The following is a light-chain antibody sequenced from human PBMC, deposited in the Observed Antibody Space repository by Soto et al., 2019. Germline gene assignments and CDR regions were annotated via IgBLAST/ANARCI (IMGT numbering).Light chain of an antibody. CDR3: KSYAVGSTYV. CDR1: SSDVGGYNY. J-gene: IGLJ1*01. CDR2: EVS. Sequence: QSALTQPASVSGSPGQSITISCTGTSSDVGGYNYVSWYQQHPGKAPKLMIYEVSNRPSGVSNRFSGSKSGNTASLTISGLQAEDEADYYCKSYAVGSTYVFGTGTKLTVL. V-gene: IGLV2-14*01.